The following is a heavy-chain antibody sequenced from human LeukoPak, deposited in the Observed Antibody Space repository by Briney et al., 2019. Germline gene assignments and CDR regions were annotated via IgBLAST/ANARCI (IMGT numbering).Heavy chain of an antibody. Sequence: SETLSLTCAVYGGSFSGYYWSWIRQPPGKGLEWIGEINHSGSTNYNPSLKSRVTISVDTSKNQFSLKLSSVTAADTAVYYCAGGVPAAILGYYFYYMDVWGKGTTVTVSS. CDR2: INHSGST. D-gene: IGHD2-2*01. J-gene: IGHJ6*03. CDR3: AGGVPAAILGYYFYYMDV. CDR1: GGSFSGYY. V-gene: IGHV4-34*01.